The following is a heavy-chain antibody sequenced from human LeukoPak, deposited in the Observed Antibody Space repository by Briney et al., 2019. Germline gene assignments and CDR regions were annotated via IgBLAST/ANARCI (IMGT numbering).Heavy chain of an antibody. Sequence: GGSLRLSCAASGFTFSSYAMHWVRQAPGKGLEWVAVISYDGSNKYYADSVKGRFTISRDNSKNTLNLQMNSLRAEDTAVYYCARDPYSSGSWGQGTLVTVSS. CDR3: ARDPYSSGS. CDR2: ISYDGSNK. V-gene: IGHV3-30-3*01. CDR1: GFTFSSYA. D-gene: IGHD6-19*01. J-gene: IGHJ4*02.